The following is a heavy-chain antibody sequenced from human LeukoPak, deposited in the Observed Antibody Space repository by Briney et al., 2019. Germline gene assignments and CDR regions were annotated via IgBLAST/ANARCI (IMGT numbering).Heavy chain of an antibody. D-gene: IGHD3-22*01. CDR2: IYTSGST. J-gene: IGHJ3*02. CDR3: ARGHLSYDSITSPAFDI. V-gene: IGHV4-61*02. CDR1: GGSISSGSYY. Sequence: SETLSLTCTVSGGSISSGSYYWSWIRQPAGKGLEWIGRIYTSGSTNYNPSLKSRVTISVDTSKIQFSLKLSSVTAADTAVYYCARGHLSYDSITSPAFDIWGQGTMVTVSS.